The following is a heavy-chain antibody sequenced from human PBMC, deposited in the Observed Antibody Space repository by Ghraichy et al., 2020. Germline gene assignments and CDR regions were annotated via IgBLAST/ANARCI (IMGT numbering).Heavy chain of an antibody. CDR1: GGSMRGYY. CDR2: IYTSGSS. J-gene: IGHJ3*01. Sequence: SETLSLTCTVSGGSMRGYYWTWIRQAPGKRLESIGYIYTSGSSTYNPSLKNRVSISLNMSQNQFSLKVNSVTAADTAFYYCARHLRGGDSRVKAFDVWGQGTMVTVSS. CDR3: ARHLRGGDSRVKAFDV. V-gene: IGHV4-4*09. D-gene: IGHD4-23*01.